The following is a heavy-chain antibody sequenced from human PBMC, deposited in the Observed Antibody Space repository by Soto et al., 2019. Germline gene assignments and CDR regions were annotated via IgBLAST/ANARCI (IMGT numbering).Heavy chain of an antibody. V-gene: IGHV4-34*01. CDR1: GGSFSGYY. J-gene: IGHJ6*02. CDR2: INHSGST. Sequence: SETLSLTCAVYGGSFSGYYWSWIRQPPGKGLEWIGEINHSGSTNYNPSLKSRVTISVDTSKNQFSLKLSSVTAADTAVYYCARYYGYSSGWTYYYYYGMDVWGQGTTVTVSS. CDR3: ARYYGYSSGWTYYYYYGMDV. D-gene: IGHD6-19*01.